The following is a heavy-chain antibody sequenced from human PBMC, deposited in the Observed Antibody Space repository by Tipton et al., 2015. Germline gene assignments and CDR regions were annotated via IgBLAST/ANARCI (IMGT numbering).Heavy chain of an antibody. CDR3: ARARGRHGGLFDS. J-gene: IGHJ4*02. V-gene: IGHV4-59*01. CDR1: SDSISKYY. D-gene: IGHD4-23*01. CDR2: IFYDGST. Sequence: LRLSCSVSSDSISKYYWSWIRQPPGKGLEWIGYIFYDGSTNYNPSLKSRVTISVDTSKTQFSLKMSSVTASDTAVYYCARARGRHGGLFDSWGQGILVTVSS.